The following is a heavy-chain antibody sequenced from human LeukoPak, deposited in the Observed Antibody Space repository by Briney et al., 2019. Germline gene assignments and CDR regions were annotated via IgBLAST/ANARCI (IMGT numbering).Heavy chain of an antibody. CDR3: AKSRVGATGMTFDI. D-gene: IGHD1-26*01. V-gene: IGHV3-64*04. J-gene: IGHJ3*02. CDR2: IDPKGGNT. CDR1: GSTFSSYS. Sequence: GGSLRLSCAASGSTFSSYSMNWVRQTPGKGLEYVSAIDPKGGNTYYADSVKGRFTISRDNSKNTLYLQMNSLRAEDTAVYYCAKSRVGATGMTFDIWGQGTMVTVSS.